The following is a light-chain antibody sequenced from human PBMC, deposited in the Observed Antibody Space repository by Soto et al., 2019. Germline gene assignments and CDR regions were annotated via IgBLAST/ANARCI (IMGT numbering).Light chain of an antibody. Sequence: EIVLTQSPGTLSLSPGERATLSCRASQSVSSSYLAWYQQKPGQAPRLLISRTSNRATGIPDRFSGSGSGTDFTLTISRLEPEDFAVYYCQQYGSSPLTFGGGTKVAIK. CDR2: RTS. J-gene: IGKJ4*01. CDR1: QSVSSSY. V-gene: IGKV3-20*01. CDR3: QQYGSSPLT.